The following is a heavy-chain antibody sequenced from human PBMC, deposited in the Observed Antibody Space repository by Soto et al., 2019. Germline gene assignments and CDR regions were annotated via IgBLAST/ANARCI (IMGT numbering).Heavy chain of an antibody. V-gene: IGHV1-2*02. Sequence: ASVKVSCKASGYTFTGYYMHWVRQAPGQGLEWMGWINPNSGGTNYAQKFQGRVTMTRDTSISTAYTELSSLRSEDTAVYYCARGALRRELLCWFDPWGQGTLVTVSS. J-gene: IGHJ5*02. D-gene: IGHD1-26*01. CDR2: INPNSGGT. CDR3: ARGALRRELLCWFDP. CDR1: GYTFTGYY.